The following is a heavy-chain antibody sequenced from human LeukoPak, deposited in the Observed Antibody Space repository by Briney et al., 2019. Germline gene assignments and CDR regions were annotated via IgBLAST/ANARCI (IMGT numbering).Heavy chain of an antibody. V-gene: IGHV3-15*01. D-gene: IGHD3-16*02. CDR1: GFTFSNAW. CDR3: TTASSHYYYGMDV. CDR2: IKSKTDGGTT. Sequence: GGSLRLSCAASGFTFSNAWMSWVRQAPGKGLEWVGRIKSKTDGGTTDYAAPVKGRFTISRDDSKNTLYLQMNSLKTEDTAVYYCTTASSHYYYGMDVWGQGTTVTVSS. J-gene: IGHJ6*02.